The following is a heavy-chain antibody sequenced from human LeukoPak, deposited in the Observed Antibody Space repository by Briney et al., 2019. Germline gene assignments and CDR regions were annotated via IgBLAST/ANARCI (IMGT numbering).Heavy chain of an antibody. V-gene: IGHV1-2*02. Sequence: ASVKVSCKASGYTFTGYYMHWVRQAPGQGLEWMGWINPDSGGTKYAQKFQGRVTMTRDTSISTAYMELSRLRSGDTALYYCARVDDRGHYYDSSGPRKLFDYWGQGTLVTVSS. CDR1: GYTFTGYY. D-gene: IGHD3-22*01. J-gene: IGHJ4*02. CDR2: INPDSGGT. CDR3: ARVDDRGHYYDSSGPRKLFDY.